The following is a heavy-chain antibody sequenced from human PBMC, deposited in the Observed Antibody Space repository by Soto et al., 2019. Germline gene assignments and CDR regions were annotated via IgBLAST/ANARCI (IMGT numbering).Heavy chain of an antibody. J-gene: IGHJ4*02. D-gene: IGHD6-19*01. CDR2: VSASGRDT. CDR1: GFTFDKYA. Sequence: GGSLRLSCAASGFTFDKYAMSWVRQAPGKGLEWVAGVSASGRDTYYADSVKDRFTISRDSSKNTLYLQMNSLRAQDTATYYCAKGKTTGWYHFDYWGQGTLVTVSS. V-gene: IGHV3-23*01. CDR3: AKGKTTGWYHFDY.